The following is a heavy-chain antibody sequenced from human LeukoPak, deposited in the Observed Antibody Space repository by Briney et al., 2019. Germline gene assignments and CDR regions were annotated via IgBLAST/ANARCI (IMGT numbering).Heavy chain of an antibody. Sequence: GGSLRHSCAASGFTFSSYAMHWVRLAPGKGLEWVSSISDGGTVIYYADSVKGRFTISRDNAKNSLSLQMDSLRAEDAAVYYCARPECTSRSCQPLDRLFHYWGQGNLVTVSS. D-gene: IGHD2-8*01. CDR1: GFTFSSYA. CDR3: ARPECTSRSCQPLDRLFHY. J-gene: IGHJ4*02. V-gene: IGHV3-21*01. CDR2: ISDGGTVI.